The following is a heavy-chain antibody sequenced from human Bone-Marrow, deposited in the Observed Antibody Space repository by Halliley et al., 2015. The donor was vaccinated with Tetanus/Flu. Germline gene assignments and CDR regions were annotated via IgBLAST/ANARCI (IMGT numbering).Heavy chain of an antibody. J-gene: IGHJ4*02. Sequence: WLARIDWDDDKYYSTSLKTRLTISKGTSKNQVVLTMTNMDPVDTATYYCARIRAVMDAATTDYWGQGILVTVSS. CDR3: ARIRAVMDAATTDY. CDR2: IDWDDDK. D-gene: IGHD5-18*01. V-gene: IGHV2-70*11.